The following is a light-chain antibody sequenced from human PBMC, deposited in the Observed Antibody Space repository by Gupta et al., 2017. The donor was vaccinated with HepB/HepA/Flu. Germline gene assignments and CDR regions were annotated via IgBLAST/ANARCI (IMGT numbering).Light chain of an antibody. CDR1: QGISSW. V-gene: IGKV1D-12*01. J-gene: IGKJ1*01. CDR2: AAS. CDR3: QQSNSYPWT. Sequence: DLHLTQLPSSVSASVGDRVTITCRASQGISSWLAWYQQKPVKAPKLLIYAASSLQSGVPSRFSGSGSGTDFTLTISSLQPEDFATYYCQQSNSYPWTFGQGTKVEIK.